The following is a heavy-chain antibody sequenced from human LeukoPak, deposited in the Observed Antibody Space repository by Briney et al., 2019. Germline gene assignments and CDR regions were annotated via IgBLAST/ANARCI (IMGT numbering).Heavy chain of an antibody. Sequence: SETLSLTCAVSGYSISSGYYWGWIRQPPGKGLEWIGSIYYSGSTYYNPSLKSRVTISVDTSKNQFSLKLSSVTAADTAVYYCARPGYYYDSSGYYYRDYWGQGTLVTVSS. CDR2: IYYSGST. CDR1: GYSISSGYY. J-gene: IGHJ4*02. D-gene: IGHD3-22*01. V-gene: IGHV4-38-2*01. CDR3: ARPGYYYDSSGYYYRDY.